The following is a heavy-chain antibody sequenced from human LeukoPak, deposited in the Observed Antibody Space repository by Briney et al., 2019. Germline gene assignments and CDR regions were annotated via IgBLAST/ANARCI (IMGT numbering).Heavy chain of an antibody. V-gene: IGHV5-51*01. CDR2: IYPGGSQT. D-gene: IGHD3-16*01. J-gene: IGHJ5*02. Sequence: GESLKISFKASSYNFRNYWIGWVRQLPGKGLGWMGIIYPGGSQTLYMPSFEGDSTISVDMSTITFYLQWSTLKAAHTPMYYCARRNYYDIWFDPWGQGTLVTVSS. CDR1: SYNFRNYW. CDR3: ARRNYYDIWFDP.